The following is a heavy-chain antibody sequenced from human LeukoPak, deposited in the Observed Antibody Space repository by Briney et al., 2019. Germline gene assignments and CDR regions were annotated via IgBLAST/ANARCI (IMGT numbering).Heavy chain of an antibody. CDR3: AKDPYDYVWGSYRLDAFDI. V-gene: IGHV3-23*01. J-gene: IGHJ3*02. Sequence: PGGSLRLSCAASGFTFSSYAMSWVRQAPGKGLEWVSAISGSGGSTYYADSVKGRFTISRDNSKNTLYLQMNSLRAEDTAVYHCAKDPYDYVWGSYRLDAFDIWGQGTMVTVSS. CDR2: ISGSGGST. CDR1: GFTFSSYA. D-gene: IGHD3-16*02.